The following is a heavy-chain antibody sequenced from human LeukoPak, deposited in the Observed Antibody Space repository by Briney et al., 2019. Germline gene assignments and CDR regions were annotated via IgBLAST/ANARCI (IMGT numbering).Heavy chain of an antibody. CDR3: ARGHYDVLAASYKWTPDY. Sequence: GGSLRLSCAASGFTFNTFNMNWVRQAPGKGLEWVSSITIGGDYIYYADSVKGRFTTSRDNAKNSLSLQLNSLRVEDTAVYYCARGHYDVLAASYKWTPDYWGQGTLVTVSS. J-gene: IGHJ4*02. D-gene: IGHD3-9*01. V-gene: IGHV3-21*01. CDR2: ITIGGDYI. CDR1: GFTFNTFN.